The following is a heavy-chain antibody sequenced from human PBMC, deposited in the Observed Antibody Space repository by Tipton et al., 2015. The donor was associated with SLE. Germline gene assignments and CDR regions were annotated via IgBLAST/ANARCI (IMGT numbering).Heavy chain of an antibody. Sequence: TLSLTCAVYGGSFSGYYWSWIRQPPGKGLEWIGEINHSGSTNYNPSLKSRVTISVDTSKNQFSLKLSSVTAADTAVYYCARVLDGGSAPAAFDIWGQGTMVTVSS. CDR2: INHSGST. V-gene: IGHV4-34*01. J-gene: IGHJ3*02. CDR3: ARVLDGGSAPAAFDI. CDR1: GGSFSGYY. D-gene: IGHD3-10*01.